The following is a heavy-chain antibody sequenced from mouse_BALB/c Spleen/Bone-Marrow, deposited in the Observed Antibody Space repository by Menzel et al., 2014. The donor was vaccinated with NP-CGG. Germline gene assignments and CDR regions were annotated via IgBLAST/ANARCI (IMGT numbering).Heavy chain of an antibody. J-gene: IGHJ3*01. CDR1: GYAFTSYN. CDR3: ASCGNYEAWFAY. CDR2: IDPYNGDT. V-gene: IGHV1S135*01. D-gene: IGHD2-1*01. Sequence: VQLQQSGPELVEPGASVKVSCKASGYAFTSYNIYWVKQSHGKSLEWIGYIDPYNGDTNYNQKFKVKATLTVDKSSSTAYMHLNSLTSEDSAVYYCASCGNYEAWFAYWGQGTLVTVSA.